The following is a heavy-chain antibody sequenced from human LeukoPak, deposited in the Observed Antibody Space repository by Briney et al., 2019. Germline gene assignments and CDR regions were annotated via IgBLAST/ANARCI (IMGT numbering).Heavy chain of an antibody. CDR3: ARDAHPYYYGSGAINWFDP. CDR2: INPNSGGT. V-gene: IGHV1-2*02. Sequence: ASVKVSCKASGYTFTGYYMHWVRQAPGQGLEWMGWINPNSGGTNYAQKFQGRVTMTRDTSISTAYMELSRLRSDDTAVYYCARDAHPYYYGSGAINWFDPWGQGTLVTVSS. CDR1: GYTFTGYY. J-gene: IGHJ5*02. D-gene: IGHD3-10*01.